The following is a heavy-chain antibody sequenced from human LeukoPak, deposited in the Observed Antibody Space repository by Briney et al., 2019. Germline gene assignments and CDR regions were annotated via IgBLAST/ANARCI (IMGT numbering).Heavy chain of an antibody. J-gene: IGHJ5*02. Sequence: PSETLSLTCTVSGGSMSSYYWSWIRQSPGKGREGVGYISYSGTTNYNPSLKRRVTISLGTSNNRFSLNLTSVPAADTALYYCARHGSGTSLALYPWGQGTLVTVSS. V-gene: IGHV4-59*08. CDR2: ISYSGTT. D-gene: IGHD3-10*01. CDR1: GGSMSSYY. CDR3: ARHGSGTSLALYP.